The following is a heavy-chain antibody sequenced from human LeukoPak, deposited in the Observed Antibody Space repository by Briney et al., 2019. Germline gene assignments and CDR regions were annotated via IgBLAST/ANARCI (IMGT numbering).Heavy chain of an antibody. Sequence: SETLSLTCTVSGGSISSYYWSWIRQPAGKGLEWIGRIYTSGSTNYNPSLKSRVTMSVDTSKNQFSLKLSSVTAADTAVYYCARDQSSYYGSGSYYTTRSNYYYYMDVWGKGTTVTVSS. J-gene: IGHJ6*03. V-gene: IGHV4-4*07. CDR3: ARDQSSYYGSGSYYTTRSNYYYYMDV. D-gene: IGHD3-10*01. CDR2: IYTSGST. CDR1: GGSISSYY.